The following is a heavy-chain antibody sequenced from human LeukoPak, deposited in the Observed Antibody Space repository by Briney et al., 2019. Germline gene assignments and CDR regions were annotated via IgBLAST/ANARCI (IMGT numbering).Heavy chain of an antibody. J-gene: IGHJ3*02. CDR1: GGIFSRYA. Sequence: AASVTVSCKASGGIFSRYAISWVRHAPGQGLEWMGGIIPIFGTANYAQKFQGRVTITADESTSTAYMELSSLRSEDTAVYFCARDRVVGLGLDNAFDIWGQGTVVTVSS. CDR3: ARDRVVGLGLDNAFDI. D-gene: IGHD2-15*01. CDR2: IIPIFGTA. V-gene: IGHV1-69*13.